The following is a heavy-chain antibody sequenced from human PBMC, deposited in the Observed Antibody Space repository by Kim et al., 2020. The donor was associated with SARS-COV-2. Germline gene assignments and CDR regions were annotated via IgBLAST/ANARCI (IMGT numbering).Heavy chain of an antibody. J-gene: IGHJ4*02. Sequence: NYAQKVQGRVTITADESTSTAYMELSSLRSEDTAVYYCARGRDGYNPFDYWGQGTLVTVSS. D-gene: IGHD5-12*01. CDR3: ARGRDGYNPFDY. V-gene: IGHV1-69*01.